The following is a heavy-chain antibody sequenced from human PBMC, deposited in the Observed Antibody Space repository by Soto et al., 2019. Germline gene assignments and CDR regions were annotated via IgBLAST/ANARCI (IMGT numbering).Heavy chain of an antibody. D-gene: IGHD3-16*01. CDR2: INPDDSDT. J-gene: IGHJ6*02. CDR3: ARHRSWAYGMDV. V-gene: IGHV5-51*01. CDR1: GYNFAIIW. Sequence: GESLNISCKGSGYNFAIIWLGWVRQVPDKGLEWVGIINPDDSDTRYSPAFQGQVTMSVDKSISTAYLQWSSLKASDTAIYYCARHRSWAYGMDVWGQGTTVTVSS.